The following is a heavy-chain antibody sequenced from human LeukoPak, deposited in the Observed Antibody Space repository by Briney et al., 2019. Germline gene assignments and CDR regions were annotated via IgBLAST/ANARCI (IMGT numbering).Heavy chain of an antibody. V-gene: IGHV4-34*01. CDR1: GGSFSGYY. CDR2: INHSGST. Sequence: SETLSLTCAAYGGSFSGYYWSWIRQPPGKGLEWIGEINHSGSTNYNPSLKSRVTISVDTSKNQFSLKLSSVTAADTAVYYCASGVGQQLSLNWFDPWGQGTLVTVSS. J-gene: IGHJ5*02. CDR3: ASGVGQQLSLNWFDP. D-gene: IGHD6-13*01.